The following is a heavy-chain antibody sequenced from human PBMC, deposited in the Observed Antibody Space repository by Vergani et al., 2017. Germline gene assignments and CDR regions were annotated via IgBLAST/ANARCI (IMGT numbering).Heavy chain of an antibody. CDR3: ARVTGISNYFDY. CDR1: GGSFSGYY. D-gene: IGHD3-10*01. J-gene: IGHJ4*02. Sequence: QVQLQQWGAGLLQPSETLSLTCAVYGGSFSGYYWSWIRHPPGKGLVWFGEIKHSGSTNYNPSLKSPVTISVDTSKNQFSLKLSSVTAADTAVYYCARVTGISNYFDYWGQGTLVTVSS. V-gene: IGHV4-34*01. CDR2: IKHSGST.